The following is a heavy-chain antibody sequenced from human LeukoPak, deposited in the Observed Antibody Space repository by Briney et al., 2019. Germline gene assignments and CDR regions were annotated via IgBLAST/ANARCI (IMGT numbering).Heavy chain of an antibody. V-gene: IGHV3-33*01. D-gene: IGHD2-2*01. CDR2: IWYDGSNK. CDR1: GFTFSSYG. J-gene: IGHJ4*02. Sequence: GGSLRLSCAASGFTFSSYGMHGVRQAPGKGLEWVEVIWYDGSNKYYADSVRGRFTISRDNSKNTLYLQMNSLRAEDTAVYYCTRASPADYWGQGTLVTVSS. CDR3: TRASPADY.